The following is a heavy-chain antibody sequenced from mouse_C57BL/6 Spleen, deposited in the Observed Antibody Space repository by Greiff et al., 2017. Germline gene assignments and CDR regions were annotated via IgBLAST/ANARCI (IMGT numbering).Heavy chain of an antibody. CDR1: GYTFTSYD. CDR2: IYPRDGST. CDR3: AVGTTGYYFDY. D-gene: IGHD1-1*01. V-gene: IGHV1-85*01. J-gene: IGHJ2*01. Sequence: QVQLQPSGPELVKPGASVKLSCKASGYTFTSYDINWVKQRPGQGLEWIGWIYPRDGSTKYNEKFKGKDTLTVDTSSSTAYMELHSLTSEDSAVYFCAVGTTGYYFDYWGQGTTLTVSS.